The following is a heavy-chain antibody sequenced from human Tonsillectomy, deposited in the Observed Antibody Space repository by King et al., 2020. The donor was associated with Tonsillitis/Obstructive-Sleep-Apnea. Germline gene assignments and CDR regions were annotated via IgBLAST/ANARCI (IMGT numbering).Heavy chain of an antibody. D-gene: IGHD2-2*03. J-gene: IGHJ4*02. CDR1: GGSFSGNY. V-gene: IGHV4-34*01. CDR2: INHSGGT. CDR3: ARVGNCSSTGCFDY. Sequence: VQPQQWGAGLLKPSETLSLTCAVHGGSFSGNYWTWIRQPPGKGLEWIGEINHSGGTKYNPSLKGRATISVDTPKGQFSLMLNSVTAADTAVYYCARVGNCSSTGCFDYWGQGTLVTVSS.